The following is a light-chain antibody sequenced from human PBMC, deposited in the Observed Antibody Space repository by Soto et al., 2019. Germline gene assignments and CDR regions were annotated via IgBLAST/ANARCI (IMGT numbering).Light chain of an antibody. Sequence: IQMTQSPSSLSASVGDRVTITCQATQDIRKYLNWYQQKPGKAPKLLIYDASSLETGVPSRFSGRGSGTEFTLALSSLQPEDFVTFYCQPSYSTPQTFGQGTKVDLK. CDR1: QDIRKY. CDR2: DAS. CDR3: QPSYSTPQT. J-gene: IGKJ1*01. V-gene: IGKV1-39*01.